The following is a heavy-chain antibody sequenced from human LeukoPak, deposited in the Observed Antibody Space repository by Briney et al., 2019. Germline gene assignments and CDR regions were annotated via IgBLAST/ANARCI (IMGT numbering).Heavy chain of an antibody. CDR1: GFIFSSYA. Sequence: GGSLRLSCAASGFIFSSYAMHWVRQAPGKGLEWLSLISYDGSNKYYADSVKGRFTISRDNSKNTLYLQMNSLRAEDSAVYYCARESPEGFWGQGTLVTVSS. CDR2: ISYDGSNK. V-gene: IGHV3-30-3*01. D-gene: IGHD1-14*01. J-gene: IGHJ4*02. CDR3: ARESPEGF.